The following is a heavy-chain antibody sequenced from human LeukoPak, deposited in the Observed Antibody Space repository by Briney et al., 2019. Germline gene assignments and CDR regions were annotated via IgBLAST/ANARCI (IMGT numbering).Heavy chain of an antibody. J-gene: IGHJ4*02. Sequence: GGSLRLSCAASGFTFSDYYMSWIRQAPGKGLEWVPYISSSSSYTNYADSVKGRFTISRDNAKNSLYLQMNSLRAEDTAVYYCAREDYDILTGRGDYFDYWGQGTLVTVSS. CDR2: ISSSSSYT. V-gene: IGHV3-11*06. CDR3: AREDYDILTGRGDYFDY. CDR1: GFTFSDYY. D-gene: IGHD3-9*01.